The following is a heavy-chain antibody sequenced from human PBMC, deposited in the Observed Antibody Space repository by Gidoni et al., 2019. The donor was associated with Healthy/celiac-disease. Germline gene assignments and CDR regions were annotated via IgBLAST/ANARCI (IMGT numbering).Heavy chain of an antibody. CDR2: IYYSWST. Sequence: GKGLEWIGYIYYSWSTYYNPSLKSRVTISVDTSKNQFSLQLSSVTAADTAVYYCARAKRDGYKGRAFDIWGQGTMVTVSS. D-gene: IGHD5-12*01. V-gene: IGHV4-31*02. CDR3: ARAKRDGYKGRAFDI. J-gene: IGHJ3*02.